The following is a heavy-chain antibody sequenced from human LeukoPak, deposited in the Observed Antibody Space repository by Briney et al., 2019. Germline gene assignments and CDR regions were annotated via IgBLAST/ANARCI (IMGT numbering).Heavy chain of an antibody. J-gene: IGHJ3*02. Sequence: GGSLRLSCAASGFTFSSYSMDWVRQAPGKGLEWVSYISSSSSTIYYADSVKGRFTISRDNAKNSLYLQMNSLRAEDTAVYYCARDTGGDLLPDHDIWGQGTMVTVSS. CDR1: GFTFSSYS. CDR3: ARDTGGDLLPDHDI. CDR2: ISSSSSTI. D-gene: IGHD3-16*01. V-gene: IGHV3-48*04.